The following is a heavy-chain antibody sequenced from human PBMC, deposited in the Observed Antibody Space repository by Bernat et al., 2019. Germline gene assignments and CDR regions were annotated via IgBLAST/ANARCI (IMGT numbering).Heavy chain of an antibody. D-gene: IGHD4-11*01. CDR2: ISYDGSNK. Sequence: QVQLVESGGGVVQPGRSLRLSCAASGFTFSSYAMHWVRQAPGKGLEWVAVISYDGSNKYYADSVTGRFTISRDNSKNTLYLQMNSLRAEDTAVYYCARGSGSNPLGWYFDLWGRGTLVTVSS. J-gene: IGHJ2*01. V-gene: IGHV3-30*01. CDR3: ARGSGSNPLGWYFDL. CDR1: GFTFSSYA.